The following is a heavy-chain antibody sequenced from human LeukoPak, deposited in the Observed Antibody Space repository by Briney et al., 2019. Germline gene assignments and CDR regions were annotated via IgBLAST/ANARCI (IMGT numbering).Heavy chain of an antibody. CDR1: GFTFGDYS. CDR2: IRSKASGETT. J-gene: IGHJ6*03. CDR3: SRDGSYYFYYYMDV. V-gene: IGHV3-49*04. D-gene: IGHD1-26*01. Sequence: GGSLRLSCRGSGFTFGDYSMTWVRQAPGKGLEWVGFIRSKASGETTEYAASVKGRFTISRDDSKSIAYLQMSSLKIEDTAVYYCSRDGSYYFYYYMDVWGTGTTVTVSS.